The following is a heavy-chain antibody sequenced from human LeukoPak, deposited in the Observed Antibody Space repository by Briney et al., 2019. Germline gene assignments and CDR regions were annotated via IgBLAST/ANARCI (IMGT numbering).Heavy chain of an antibody. CDR3: AKESSSSWYPYYFDY. Sequence: GGSLRLSCAASGFIFSSYAMSWVRQAPGKGLEWVSAISGSGGSTYYADSVKGRFTISRDNSKNTLYLQMNSLRAEDTAVYYCAKESSSSWYPYYFDYWGQGTLVTVSS. V-gene: IGHV3-23*01. D-gene: IGHD6-13*01. CDR2: ISGSGGST. CDR1: GFIFSSYA. J-gene: IGHJ4*02.